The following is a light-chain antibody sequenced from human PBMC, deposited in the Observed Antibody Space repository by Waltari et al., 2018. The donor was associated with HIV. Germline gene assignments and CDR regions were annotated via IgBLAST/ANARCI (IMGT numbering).Light chain of an antibody. CDR2: DVT. V-gene: IGLV2-11*01. CDR3: CSYAGSYTWL. Sequence: QSALTQPRSVSGSPGQSVTIPCIGTNSAVGGYNYVSWYRQHPGEAPKRRIYDVTKLPSGVPDRFSGAKSVNTSSLTVSGLQADDEAEYYCCSYAGSYTWLFGGGTKLTVL. J-gene: IGLJ2*01. CDR1: NSAVGGYNY.